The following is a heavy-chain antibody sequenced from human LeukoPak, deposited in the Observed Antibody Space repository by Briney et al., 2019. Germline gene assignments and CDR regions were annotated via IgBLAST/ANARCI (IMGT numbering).Heavy chain of an antibody. J-gene: IGHJ5*02. CDR3: ASRYYDFWSGYAGFDP. V-gene: IGHV4-30-4*07. CDR2: IYYSGST. D-gene: IGHD3-3*01. CDR1: GGSISSGGYS. Sequence: PSETLSLTCAVSGGSISSGGYSWSWIRQPPGKGLEWIGYIYYSGSTYYNPSLKSRVTISVDTSKNQFSLKLSSVTAADTAVYYCASRYYDFWSGYAGFDPWGQGTLVTVSS.